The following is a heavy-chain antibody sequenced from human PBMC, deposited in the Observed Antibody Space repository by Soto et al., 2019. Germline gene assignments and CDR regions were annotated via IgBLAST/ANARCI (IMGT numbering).Heavy chain of an antibody. CDR3: ARAVRPGDFGY. J-gene: IGHJ4*02. CDR1: GYTFTSYY. Sequence: QVQLVQSGAEVKKPGASVKVSCKASGYTFTSYYMHWVRQAPGQGLEWMGIINPSAGSTSYAQKFQGRVTMTRDTSTSTVYMELSSLRSEDTAVYYCARAVRPGDFGYWGQGTLVTVSS. V-gene: IGHV1-46*01. D-gene: IGHD4-17*01. CDR2: INPSAGST.